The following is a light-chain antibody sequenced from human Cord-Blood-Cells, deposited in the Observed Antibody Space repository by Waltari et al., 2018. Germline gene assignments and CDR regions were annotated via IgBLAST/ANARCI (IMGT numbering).Light chain of an antibody. J-gene: IGLJ2*01. CDR2: DNN. Sequence: QSVLTQPPSVSPAPEQKVTISCSGSSSNIGNNSVSSYQQIPGQAPKLLSYDNNKRPSGIPDRFSGSKSVTSATLGITGLKTRDAADYYSGTWESSLSDVVFSGGTRLTGL. CDR3: GTWESSLSDVV. V-gene: IGLV1-51*01. CDR1: SSNIGNNS.